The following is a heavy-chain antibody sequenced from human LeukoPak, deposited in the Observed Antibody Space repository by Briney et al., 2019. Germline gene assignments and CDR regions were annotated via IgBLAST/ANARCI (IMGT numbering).Heavy chain of an antibody. D-gene: IGHD4-11*01. CDR1: GFTFSGSA. J-gene: IGHJ4*02. CDR3: TMTTL. V-gene: IGHV3-73*01. CDR2: IRSKANSYAT. Sequence: PVGSLKLSCAASGFTFSGSAMHWVRQTSGKGLEWVGRIRSKANSYATAYAASVKGRFTISRDDSKNTAYLQMNSLKTEDTAVYYRTMTTLWGQGTLVTVSS.